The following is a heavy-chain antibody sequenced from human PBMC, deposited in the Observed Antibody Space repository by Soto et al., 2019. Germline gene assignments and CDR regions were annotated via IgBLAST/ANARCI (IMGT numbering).Heavy chain of an antibody. J-gene: IGHJ6*03. V-gene: IGHV4-39*01. D-gene: IGHD3-10*01. Sequence: SETLSLTWTVSGGSISSSSYYWGWIRQPPGKGLEWIGSIYYSGSTYYNPSLKSRVTISVDTSKNQFSLKLSSVTAADTAVYYCARSRGYYGSGTRKITSYMDVWGKGTTVTVSS. CDR1: GGSISSSSYY. CDR3: ARSRGYYGSGTRKITSYMDV. CDR2: IYYSGST.